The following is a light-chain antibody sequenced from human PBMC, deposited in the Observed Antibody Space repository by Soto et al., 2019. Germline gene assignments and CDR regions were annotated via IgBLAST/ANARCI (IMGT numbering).Light chain of an antibody. CDR3: QTWGTGIQV. Sequence: QPVLTQSPSASASLGASVKLTCTLNSGHSNYAITWHQQQPEKGPRYLMKVKSDGRHSKGDGIPDRFSGSSSGAERYLTISSLQSEDEADYYCQTWGTGIQVFGGGTKVTVL. CDR1: SGHSNYA. CDR2: VKSDGRH. V-gene: IGLV4-69*01. J-gene: IGLJ2*01.